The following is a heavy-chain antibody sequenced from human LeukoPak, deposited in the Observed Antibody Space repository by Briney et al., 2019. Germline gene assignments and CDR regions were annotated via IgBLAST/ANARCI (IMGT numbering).Heavy chain of an antibody. CDR3: ARHSLFQQLGSFDI. J-gene: IGHJ3*02. D-gene: IGHD6-6*01. Sequence: SETLSLTCTVSGGSINNHYWSWIRQPPGKGLEWIGSIFYSRSTNYNPSLKSRVTISVDSSKNQFSLKLSSVTAADTAVYYCARHSLFQQLGSFDIWGQGTMVTVSS. CDR2: IFYSRST. CDR1: GGSINNHY. V-gene: IGHV4-59*08.